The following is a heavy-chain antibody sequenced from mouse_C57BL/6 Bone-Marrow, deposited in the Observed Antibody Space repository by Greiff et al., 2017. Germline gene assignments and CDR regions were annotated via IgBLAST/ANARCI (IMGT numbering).Heavy chain of an antibody. Sequence: EVQLVESGGGLVQPGGSMKLPCVASGFTFSNYWMNWVRQSPEKGLEWVAQIRLKSDNYATHYAESVKGRFTISRDDSKSSVYLQMNNLRAEDTGIYYCTYGNHWYFDVWGTGTTVTVSS. CDR1: GFTFSNYW. D-gene: IGHD2-1*01. CDR3: TYGNHWYFDV. J-gene: IGHJ1*03. CDR2: IRLKSDNYAT. V-gene: IGHV6-3*01.